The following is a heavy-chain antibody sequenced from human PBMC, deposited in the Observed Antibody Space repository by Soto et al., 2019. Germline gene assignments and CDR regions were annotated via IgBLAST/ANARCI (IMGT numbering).Heavy chain of an antibody. CDR2: ISGSDGKT. D-gene: IGHD3-10*01. V-gene: IGHV3-23*01. Sequence: GSLRLSCAASGFSFGSYALSWVRQAPGKGLEWVSTISGSDGKTFYADSVKGRFSISRDTSQNTLYLQMNSLRADDTAIYYWARWSCLDYWGQGTRVTVSS. CDR3: ARWSCLDY. J-gene: IGHJ4*02. CDR1: GFSFGSYA.